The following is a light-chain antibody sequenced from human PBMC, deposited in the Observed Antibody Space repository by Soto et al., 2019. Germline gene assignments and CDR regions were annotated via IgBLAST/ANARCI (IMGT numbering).Light chain of an antibody. V-gene: IGKV3-11*01. Sequence: EIVLTQSPATLSLSPGERATLSCRASQSVSSYLAWYQQKPGQAPRLLIYDASNRATGIPARFSGSGSGTDFTLTIGSLEPEDFAVDYCQQRSNWPPYTFGQGTKLEIK. J-gene: IGKJ2*01. CDR2: DAS. CDR3: QQRSNWPPYT. CDR1: QSVSSY.